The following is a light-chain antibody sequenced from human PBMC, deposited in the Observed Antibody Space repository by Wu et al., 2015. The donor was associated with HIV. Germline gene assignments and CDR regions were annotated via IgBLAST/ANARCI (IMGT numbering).Light chain of an antibody. CDR3: QQYNNWPPLT. Sequence: EVVMTQSPATLSVSPGESATLSCWASQSVNTNLAWYQQRPGQAPRLLIYGASTRATGIPARFSGSGSGTEFTLTISSMQSEDFAVYYCQQYNNWPPLTFGGGTKVEIK. V-gene: IGKV3-15*01. CDR2: GAS. J-gene: IGKJ4*01. CDR1: QSVNTN.